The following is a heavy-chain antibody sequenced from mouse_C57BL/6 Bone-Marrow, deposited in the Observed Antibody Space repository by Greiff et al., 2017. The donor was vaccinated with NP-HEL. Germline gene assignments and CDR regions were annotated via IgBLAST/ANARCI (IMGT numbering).Heavy chain of an antibody. V-gene: IGHV14-3*01. J-gene: IGHJ3*01. Sequence: VHLQHSSSALFLPFSSVKFSCTASGFNIKNTYMHWVKQRPEQGLEWIGRIDPANGNTKYAPKFQGKATITVDTSSNTAYLQLSSLTSEDTAIYYCAMAYYSNFSFAYWGQGTLVTVSA. CDR2: IDPANGNT. CDR3: AMAYYSNFSFAY. D-gene: IGHD2-5*01. CDR1: GFNIKNTY.